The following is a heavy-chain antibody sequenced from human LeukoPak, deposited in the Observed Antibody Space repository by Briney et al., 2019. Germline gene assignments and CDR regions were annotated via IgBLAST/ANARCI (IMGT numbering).Heavy chain of an antibody. D-gene: IGHD1-26*01. V-gene: IGHV1-2*02. Sequence: ASVKVSCKASGYTFTSYGISWVRQAPGQGLEWMGWINPNSGDTNSAQKFLGRVTMTRDTSISTAYMELSRLRSDDTAVYYCARDQVGSGRTNKFDYWGQGTLVTVSS. CDR2: INPNSGDT. J-gene: IGHJ4*02. CDR3: ARDQVGSGRTNKFDY. CDR1: GYTFTSYG.